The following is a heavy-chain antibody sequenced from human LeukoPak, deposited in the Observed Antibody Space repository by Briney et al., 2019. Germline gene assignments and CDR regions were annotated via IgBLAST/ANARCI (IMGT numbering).Heavy chain of an antibody. D-gene: IGHD4-17*01. J-gene: IGHJ3*02. CDR2: IYTSGST. CDR1: GGSISSGSYY. CDR3: ARGHGPHYGGYFDEAFDI. V-gene: IGHV4-61*02. Sequence: SQTLSLTCTVSGGSISSGSYYWSWLREPAGKGLEWFGRIYTSGSTNYNPSLKSRVTISVDTSKNQFSLKLSSVTAADTAVYYCARGHGPHYGGYFDEAFDIWGQGTMVTVSS.